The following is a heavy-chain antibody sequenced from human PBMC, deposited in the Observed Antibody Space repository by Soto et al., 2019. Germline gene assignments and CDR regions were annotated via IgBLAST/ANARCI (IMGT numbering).Heavy chain of an antibody. CDR3: ARFGWLRSMDV. Sequence: PSETLSLTCAVYVGSFSGYYWSWIRQPPGKGLEWIGEINHSGSTNYNPSLKSRVTISVDTSKNQFSLKLSSVTAADTAVYYCARFGWLRSMDVWGQGTTVTVSS. D-gene: IGHD5-12*01. J-gene: IGHJ6*02. V-gene: IGHV4-34*01. CDR2: INHSGST. CDR1: VGSFSGYY.